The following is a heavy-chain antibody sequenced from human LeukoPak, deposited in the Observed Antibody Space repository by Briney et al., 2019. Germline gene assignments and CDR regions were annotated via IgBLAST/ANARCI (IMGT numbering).Heavy chain of an antibody. J-gene: IGHJ6*02. Sequence: GGSLRLSCTASGFTFSSYAMNWVPPAPGKGLEWVSSYGGGTYYADSVKGRFTVSRDNSKNTLYLQMDGLRAEDTAVYYCAKAGPVAAYYYSMDAWGQGTTVTVSS. CDR2: YGGGT. D-gene: IGHD6-19*01. CDR3: AKAGPVAAYYYSMDA. V-gene: IGHV3-23*01. CDR1: GFTFSSYA.